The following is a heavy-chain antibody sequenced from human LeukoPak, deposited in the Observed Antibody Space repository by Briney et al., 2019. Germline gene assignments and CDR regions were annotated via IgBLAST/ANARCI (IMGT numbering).Heavy chain of an antibody. J-gene: IGHJ3*02. V-gene: IGHV3-11*04. D-gene: IGHD2-2*02. Sequence: PGGSLRLSCAASGFTFSDYYMSWIRQAPGKGLEWVSYISSSGSTIYYADSVKGRFTISRDNAKNSLYLQMNSLRDEDTAVYYCARDSKYQLLYTKYDFGDAFDIWGQGTMVTVSS. CDR3: ARDSKYQLLYTKYDFGDAFDI. CDR2: ISSSGSTI. CDR1: GFTFSDYY.